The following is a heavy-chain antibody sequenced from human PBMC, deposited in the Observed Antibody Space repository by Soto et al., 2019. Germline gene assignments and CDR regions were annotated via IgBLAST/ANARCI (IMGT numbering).Heavy chain of an antibody. Sequence: EVQLLESGGGLVQPGGSLRLSCAASGFTFSSYAMRWVRQAPVKGLEWVSAISGSGGSTYYADSVKGRFTISRDNYKNTLYLQMNSLRAEDTAGYYCARRGRGSYYDYWGQGTLVTVSS. D-gene: IGHD3-16*01. CDR3: ARRGRGSYYDY. CDR1: GFTFSSYA. V-gene: IGHV3-23*01. J-gene: IGHJ4*02. CDR2: ISGSGGST.